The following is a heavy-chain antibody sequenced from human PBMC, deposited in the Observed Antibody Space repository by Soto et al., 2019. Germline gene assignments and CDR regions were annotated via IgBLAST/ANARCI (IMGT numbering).Heavy chain of an antibody. CDR2: ISWDGGST. CDR1: GFTFDDYT. Sequence: GGSLRLSCAASGFTFDDYTMHWVRQAPGKGLEWVSLISWDGGSTYYADSVKGRFTISRDNSKNSLYLQMNSLRTEDTALYYCAKDNRISRWLGYYFDYWGQGTLVTVSS. J-gene: IGHJ4*02. CDR3: AKDNRISRWLGYYFDY. D-gene: IGHD6-19*01. V-gene: IGHV3-43*01.